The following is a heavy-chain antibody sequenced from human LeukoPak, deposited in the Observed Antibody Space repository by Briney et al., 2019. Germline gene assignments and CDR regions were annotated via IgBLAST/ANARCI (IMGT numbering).Heavy chain of an antibody. J-gene: IGHJ4*02. CDR1: GGSISSYY. Sequence: SETLSLTCTVSGGSISSYYWSWIRQPPGKGLEWIGYIYYSGSTNYNPSLKSRVTISVDTSKNQFSLKLSSVTAADTAVYYCAREQAGKYFDYWGQGTLVTVSS. V-gene: IGHV4-59*12. D-gene: IGHD6-19*01. CDR2: IYYSGST. CDR3: AREQAGKYFDY.